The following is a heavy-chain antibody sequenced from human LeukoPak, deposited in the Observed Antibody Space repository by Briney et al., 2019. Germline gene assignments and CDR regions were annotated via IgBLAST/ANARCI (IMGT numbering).Heavy chain of an antibody. V-gene: IGHV3-23*01. CDR1: GFTFSNYA. D-gene: IGHD1-26*01. CDR3: AKVSGSYYPDIDY. J-gene: IGHJ4*02. CDR2: ISGSTSST. Sequence: GGSLRLSCVASGFTFSNYAMSWVRQAPGKGLDWVSGISGSTSSTYYADSVKGRFTISRDNSKNTLYLQMNSLRAEDTAVYYCAKVSGSYYPDIDYWGQGTLVTVSS.